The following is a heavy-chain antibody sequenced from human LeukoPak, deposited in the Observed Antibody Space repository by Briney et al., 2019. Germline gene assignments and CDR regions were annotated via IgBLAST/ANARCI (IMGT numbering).Heavy chain of an antibody. CDR3: ARDFRGSVDAFDI. V-gene: IGHV4-59*01. J-gene: IGHJ3*02. CDR1: GGSTSDYY. Sequence: SETLSLTCTVSGGSTSDYYWNWMRQPPGKGLEWMGYIYYSGRTNYNPSLKSRVSISVDTSKNQFSLKLSSVTAADTAVYYCARDFRGSVDAFDIWGQGTMVAVSS. CDR2: IYYSGRT.